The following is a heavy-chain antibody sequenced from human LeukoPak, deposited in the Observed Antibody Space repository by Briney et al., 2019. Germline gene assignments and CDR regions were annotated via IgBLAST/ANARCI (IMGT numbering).Heavy chain of an antibody. CDR2: IGGTRYST. V-gene: IGHV3-23*01. J-gene: IGHJ4*01. CDR1: GFTFSNYA. Sequence: PGGSLRLSCAASGFTFSNYAMMWVRQAPGKGLEWVSIIGGTRYSTYYAGSVRGRFTISRDNSKTTLYLQMNSLRPEDTAVYYCAKQGESKPKNFDYWGPGTLVTVSS. D-gene: IGHD4-11*01. CDR3: AKQGESKPKNFDY.